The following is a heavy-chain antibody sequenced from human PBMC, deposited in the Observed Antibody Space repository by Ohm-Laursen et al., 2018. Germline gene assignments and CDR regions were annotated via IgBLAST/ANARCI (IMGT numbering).Heavy chain of an antibody. CDR1: GASISSYY. Sequence: SETLSLTCSVSGASISSYYWTWIRQPPGKGLEWIGHFYHSGGTNNNPSFKSRVTISIDTSKNQVPLNLNSVTAADTAVYYCASSQSSSWYHAFDVWGQGTMVTVSS. V-gene: IGHV4-4*08. D-gene: IGHD6-13*01. J-gene: IGHJ3*01. CDR3: ASSQSSSWYHAFDV. CDR2: FYHSGGT.